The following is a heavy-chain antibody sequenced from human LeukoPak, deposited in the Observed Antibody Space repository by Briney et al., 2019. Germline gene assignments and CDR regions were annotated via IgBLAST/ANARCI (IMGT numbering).Heavy chain of an antibody. CDR3: AGGGGGIYDSSGYNFDY. J-gene: IGHJ4*02. D-gene: IGHD3-22*01. CDR2: MNPNSGNT. CDR1: GYTFTSYD. V-gene: IGHV1-8*01. Sequence: ASVKVSCKASGYTFTSYDINWVRQATGQGLEWMGWMNPNSGNTGYAQKFQGRVTMTRNTSISTAYMELSSLRSEDTAVYYCAGGGGGIYDSSGYNFDYWGQGTLVTVSS.